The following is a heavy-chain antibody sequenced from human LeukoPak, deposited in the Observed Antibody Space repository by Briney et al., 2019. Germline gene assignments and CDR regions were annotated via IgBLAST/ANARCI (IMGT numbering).Heavy chain of an antibody. Sequence: GGSLRLSCAASGNYWMHWVRQAPGKGLEWVSAISGSGGSTYYADSVKGRFTISRDNSKNTLYLQMNSLRAEDTAVYYCAKDGSRGSCYRAYFQHWGQGTLVTVSS. CDR3: AKDGSRGSCYRAYFQH. D-gene: IGHD2-15*01. V-gene: IGHV3-23*01. CDR1: GNYW. J-gene: IGHJ1*01. CDR2: ISGSGGST.